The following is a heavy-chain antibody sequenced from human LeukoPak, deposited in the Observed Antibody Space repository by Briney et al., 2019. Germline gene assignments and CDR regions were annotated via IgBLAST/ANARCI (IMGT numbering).Heavy chain of an antibody. J-gene: IGHJ4*02. Sequence: GASVKVSCKPSGYTFTSYGISWVRQAPGQGLEWMGWISADNGNTNYAQKLQGRVTMTTDTSTSTAYMELSSLRSEDTAVYYCARVRSNDYVWGTLSYYFDYWGQGTLVTVSS. CDR1: GYTFTSYG. CDR3: ARVRSNDYVWGTLSYYFDY. V-gene: IGHV1-18*01. CDR2: ISADNGNT. D-gene: IGHD3-16*01.